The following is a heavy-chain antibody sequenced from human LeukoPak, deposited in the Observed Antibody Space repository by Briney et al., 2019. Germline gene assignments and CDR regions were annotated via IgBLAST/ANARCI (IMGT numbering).Heavy chain of an antibody. Sequence: PSETLSLTCAVYGGSFSGYYWSWIRQPPGKGLEWIGEINHSGSTNYNPSLKSRVTISVATSKNQFSLKLSSVTAADTAVYYCARAGYCTGGVCYPDAFDIWGQGTMVTVSS. CDR1: GGSFSGYY. V-gene: IGHV4-34*01. D-gene: IGHD2-8*02. CDR2: INHSGST. J-gene: IGHJ3*02. CDR3: ARAGYCTGGVCYPDAFDI.